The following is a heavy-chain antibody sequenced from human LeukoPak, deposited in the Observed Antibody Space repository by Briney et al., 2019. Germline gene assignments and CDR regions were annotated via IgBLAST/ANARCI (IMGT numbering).Heavy chain of an antibody. D-gene: IGHD2-2*01. J-gene: IGHJ6*02. V-gene: IGHV1-2*02. CDR1: GYTFTDYY. CDR3: ARDHCTSNGCYEIYYYGMDV. Sequence: GASVKVSCKASGYTFTDYYIHWVRQAPGQGLEWMGWINPNSGGTNYAQKFQGRVTMTRDTSISTAYMELSRLRSDDTVVYYCARDHCTSNGCYEIYYYGMDVWGQGTTVTVSS. CDR2: INPNSGGT.